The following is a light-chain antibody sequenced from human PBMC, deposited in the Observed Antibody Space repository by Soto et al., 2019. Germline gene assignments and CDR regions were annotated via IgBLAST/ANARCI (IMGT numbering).Light chain of an antibody. V-gene: IGKV1D-16*01. CDR2: AAS. CDR3: QQYHIYPLT. CDR1: QDINSY. Sequence: DVQMTQSPSSLSASVGDRVTITCRASQDINSYLAWYQQKPGNAPKSLIYAASSLQTGVPSRFNGSESETDFTLTINNLQPEDSATYYCQQYHIYPLTFGGGTKVEIK. J-gene: IGKJ4*01.